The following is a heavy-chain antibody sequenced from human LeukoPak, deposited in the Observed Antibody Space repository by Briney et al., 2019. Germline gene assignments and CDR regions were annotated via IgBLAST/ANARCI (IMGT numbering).Heavy chain of an antibody. J-gene: IGHJ4*02. D-gene: IGHD2-15*01. Sequence: GGSLRLSCAASGFTFSRYWMSWVRQAPGKGLEWVANIKEDGSEQAYVDSVKGRFTISRDNARNSLYLQMKSLRAEDTAVYYCARDPAAIDVWGQGTLVTVSS. CDR1: GFTFSRYW. CDR2: IKEDGSEQ. CDR3: ARDPAAIDV. V-gene: IGHV3-7*01.